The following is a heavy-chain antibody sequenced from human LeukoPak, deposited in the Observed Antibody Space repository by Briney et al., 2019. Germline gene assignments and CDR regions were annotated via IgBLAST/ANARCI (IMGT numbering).Heavy chain of an antibody. J-gene: IGHJ4*02. V-gene: IGHV3-11*04. Sequence: GGSLRLSCAASGFTFSDYYMSWIRQAPGKGLEWVSYISSSGSTIYYADSVKGRFTISRDNAKNSLYLQMNSLRAEDTAVYYCAKYSHSSSWYQWGQGTLVTVSS. D-gene: IGHD6-13*01. CDR2: ISSSGSTI. CDR3: AKYSHSSSWYQ. CDR1: GFTFSDYY.